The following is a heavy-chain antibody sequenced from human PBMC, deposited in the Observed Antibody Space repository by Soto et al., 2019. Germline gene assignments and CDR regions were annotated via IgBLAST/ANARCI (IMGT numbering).Heavy chain of an antibody. Sequence: QVRLVQSGAEVKKPGSSVKVSCKASGGTFSSYAISWVRQAPGQGLEWMGGIIPIFGTANYAQKFQGRVTITADESTSTAYMELSSLRSEDTAVYYCASLGATTVTTSPFDYWGQGTLVTVSS. CDR2: IIPIFGTA. V-gene: IGHV1-69*01. D-gene: IGHD4-17*01. J-gene: IGHJ4*02. CDR1: GGTFSSYA. CDR3: ASLGATTVTTSPFDY.